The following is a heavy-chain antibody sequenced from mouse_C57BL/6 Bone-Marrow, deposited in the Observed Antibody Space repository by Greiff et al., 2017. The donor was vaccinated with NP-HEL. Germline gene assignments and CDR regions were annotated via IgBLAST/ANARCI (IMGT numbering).Heavy chain of an antibody. J-gene: IGHJ2*01. V-gene: IGHV1-19*01. CDR2: INPYNGGT. CDR1: GYTFTDYY. CDR3: ARRNKGNY. Sequence: EVKLEESGPVLVKPGASVKMSCKASGYTFTDYYMNWVKQSHGKSLEWIGVINPYNGGTSYNQKFKGKATLTVDKSSSTAYMELNSLTSEDSAVYYCARRNKGNYWGQGTTLTVSS.